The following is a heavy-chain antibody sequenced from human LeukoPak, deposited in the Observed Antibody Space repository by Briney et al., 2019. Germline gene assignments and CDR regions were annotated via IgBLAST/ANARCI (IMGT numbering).Heavy chain of an antibody. CDR3: AKEGCSSTSCYINY. D-gene: IGHD2-2*02. Sequence: GGSLRLSCAASGFTFSTYAMSWVRQAPGKGLQWVSVINDSGGSSYYADSMKGRFTISRDNSKNTLYLQMDSLRAEDTAVYHCAKEGCSSTSCYINYWGQGTLVTVSS. CDR2: INDSGGSS. J-gene: IGHJ4*02. V-gene: IGHV3-23*01. CDR1: GFTFSTYA.